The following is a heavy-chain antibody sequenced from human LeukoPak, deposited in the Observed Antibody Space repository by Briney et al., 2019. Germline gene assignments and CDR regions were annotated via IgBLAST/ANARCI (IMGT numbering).Heavy chain of an antibody. CDR2: IKQDGTEK. V-gene: IGHV3-7*03. CDR1: GFTFSSFW. Sequence: PGGSLRLSSAVSGFTFSSFWMHWVRQAPGKGLEWVANIKQDGTEKWYVDSVKGRFTISRDNAKNSLYLQMNSLRAEDTAVYYCARRYFDLWGRGTLVTVSS. J-gene: IGHJ2*01. CDR3: ARRYFDL.